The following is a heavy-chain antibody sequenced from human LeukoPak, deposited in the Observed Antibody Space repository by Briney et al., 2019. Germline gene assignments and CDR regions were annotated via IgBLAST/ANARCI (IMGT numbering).Heavy chain of an antibody. CDR3: ARIDPKYGDYVNSYPPGDY. V-gene: IGHV1-2*02. J-gene: IGHJ4*02. CDR1: GYTFTGYY. CDR2: INPNSGGT. D-gene: IGHD4-17*01. Sequence: ASVKVSCKASGYTFTGYYMHWVRQAPGQGLEWMGWINPNSGGTNYAQKFQGRVTMTRDTSISTAYMELSRLRSDDTAVYYCARIDPKYGDYVNSYPPGDYWGQGTLVTVSS.